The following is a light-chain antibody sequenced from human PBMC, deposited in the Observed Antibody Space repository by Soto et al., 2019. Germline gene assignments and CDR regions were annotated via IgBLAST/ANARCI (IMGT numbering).Light chain of an antibody. J-gene: IGKJ1*01. V-gene: IGKV3-20*01. CDR1: QAVVSNY. Sequence: ERVLTQSPGTLSLSPGERATLSCKTSQAVVSNYLAWYQQKPGQAPRLLIFGASPRATGVPDRFSVSESGTDFTLTINSLKPEDCAVYYCQQYGDQETFGLGDKVEIK. CDR2: GAS. CDR3: QQYGDQET.